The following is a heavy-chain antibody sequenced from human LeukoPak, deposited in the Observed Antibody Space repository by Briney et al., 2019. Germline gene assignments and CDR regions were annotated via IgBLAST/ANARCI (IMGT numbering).Heavy chain of an antibody. CDR2: IYYSGNT. Sequence: SETLSLTCTVSGGSIFSSNSYWGWIRQPPGKGLEWIGSIYYSGNTYYNASLKSRVTISVDTSKNQFSLKLNSVTAADTAVYYCARDKVITILGVVIPYYYYYMDVWGKGTTVTVSS. J-gene: IGHJ6*03. V-gene: IGHV4-39*02. D-gene: IGHD3-3*01. CDR3: ARDKVITILGVVIPYYYYYMDV. CDR1: GGSIFSSNSY.